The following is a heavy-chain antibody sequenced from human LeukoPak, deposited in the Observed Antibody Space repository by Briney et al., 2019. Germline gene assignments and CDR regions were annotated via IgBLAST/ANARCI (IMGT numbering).Heavy chain of an antibody. J-gene: IGHJ5*02. CDR3: ARGLLRGNWFVP. CDR2: MNPNSGNT. V-gene: IGHV1-8*03. Sequence: ASVKVSCKASGYTFTSYDINWVRQATGHGLEWMGWMNPNSGNTGYAQKFQGRVTITRNTSISTAYMELSSLRSEDTAVYYCARGLLRGNWFVPGAREPWSLSPQ. D-gene: IGHD3-3*01. CDR1: GYTFTSYD.